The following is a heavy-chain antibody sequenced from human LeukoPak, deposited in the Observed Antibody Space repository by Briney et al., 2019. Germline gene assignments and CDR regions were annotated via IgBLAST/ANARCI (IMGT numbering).Heavy chain of an antibody. D-gene: IGHD6-19*01. CDR1: GFTFSSYA. Sequence: GGSLTLSRAASGFTFSSYAMSWVRQAPGKGLEWVSAISAGGDNTYYADSVKGQFTISRDNSKNTLYLRMNSLRAEDTAVYYCAKAVPTYHYFDYWGQGTLVTVSS. CDR3: AKAVPTYHYFDY. J-gene: IGHJ4*02. CDR2: ISAGGDNT. V-gene: IGHV3-23*01.